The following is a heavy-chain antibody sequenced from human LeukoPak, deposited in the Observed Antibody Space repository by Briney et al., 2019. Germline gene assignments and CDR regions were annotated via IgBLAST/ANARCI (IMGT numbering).Heavy chain of an antibody. D-gene: IGHD3-22*01. J-gene: IGHJ6*02. CDR3: ARDSFEVYYYDSSGYYSTNYYGMDV. CDR2: ISSSSSYI. CDR1: GFTFSSYS. Sequence: GGSLRLSCAASGFTFSSYSMNWVRQAPGKGLEWVSSISSSSSYIYYADSVKGRFTISRDNAKNSLYLQMNSLRAEDTAVYYCARDSFEVYYYDSSGYYSTNYYGMDVWGQGTTVTVSS. V-gene: IGHV3-21*01.